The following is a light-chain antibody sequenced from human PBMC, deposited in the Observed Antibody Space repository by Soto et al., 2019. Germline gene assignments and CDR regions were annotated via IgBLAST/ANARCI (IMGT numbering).Light chain of an antibody. CDR2: GTS. Sequence: ERVMTQSPATLSVSPGERATLSCRASQSVSSNLAWYQQKPGQSLRLLIYGTSTMATGVPARFSGGGSGTEFTLTINRLQSEDFAVYFCHQYSYSPTFGQGTKVDIK. CDR1: QSVSSN. J-gene: IGKJ1*01. CDR3: HQYSYSPT. V-gene: IGKV3-15*01.